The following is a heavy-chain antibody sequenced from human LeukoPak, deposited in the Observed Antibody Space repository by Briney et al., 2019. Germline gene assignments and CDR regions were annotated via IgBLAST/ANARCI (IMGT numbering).Heavy chain of an antibody. CDR2: ISDSGVTT. Sequence: GGSLRLSCAASGFIFRNFGMNWARQVPGKGLEWGSTISDSGVTTHYADSVKGRFTISRDNSKSTLYLQMNSLRAEDTAVYYCAKDGSSGSFDYWGQGTLVTVSS. J-gene: IGHJ4*02. CDR1: GFIFRNFG. D-gene: IGHD3-10*01. CDR3: AKDGSSGSFDY. V-gene: IGHV3-23*01.